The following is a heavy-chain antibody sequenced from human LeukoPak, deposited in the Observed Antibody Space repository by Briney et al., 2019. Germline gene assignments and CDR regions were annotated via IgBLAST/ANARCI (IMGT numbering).Heavy chain of an antibody. J-gene: IGHJ6*03. CDR3: ARVPGYSYDYYYMDV. V-gene: IGHV1-2*02. D-gene: IGHD5-18*01. Sequence: ASVKVSCKTSGYTFTGYDMHWVRQAPGQGLEWMRWINPNSGGTNYAQKFQGRVTMTRDTPISTAYMDLSRLRSDDTAVYYCARVPGYSYDYYYMDVWGKGTTVTVSS. CDR2: INPNSGGT. CDR1: GYTFTGYD.